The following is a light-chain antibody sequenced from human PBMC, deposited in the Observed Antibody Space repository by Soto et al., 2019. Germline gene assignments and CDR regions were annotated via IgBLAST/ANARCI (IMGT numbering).Light chain of an antibody. CDR3: QQSFSTPPT. Sequence: DIQMTQSPSSLSASVGDRVTITCRASQSIGTYLNWYLQKPGKAPQLLIHAASSLQTGVPSRFSGSGSGTEFTLTISSLQPEDFASLYCQQSFSTPPTFGQGTKLAIK. CDR1: QSIGTY. CDR2: AAS. J-gene: IGKJ2*01. V-gene: IGKV1-39*01.